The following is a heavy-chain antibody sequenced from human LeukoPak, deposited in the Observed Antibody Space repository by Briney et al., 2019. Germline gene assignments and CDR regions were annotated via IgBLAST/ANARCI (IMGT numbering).Heavy chain of an antibody. J-gene: IGHJ6*03. CDR2: LTSGSSSI. CDR3: ARAPYSGSYGNYYYYFADV. D-gene: IGHD1-26*01. V-gene: IGHV3-21*01. Sequence: PGGALRLSCAASGFTFSSHNMNWVRQAPWNTLDLVSSLTSGSSSIYYADSVKGRFTISRDNAKNSLYLQMNSLRAEDTAVYYCARAPYSGSYGNYYYYFADVWANASTVTISS. CDR1: GFTFSSHN.